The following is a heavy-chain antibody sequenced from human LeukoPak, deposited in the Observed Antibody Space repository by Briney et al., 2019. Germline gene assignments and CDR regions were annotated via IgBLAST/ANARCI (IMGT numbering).Heavy chain of an antibody. D-gene: IGHD3-10*01. CDR3: AVYGSGKYSRWFDP. CDR1: GYTFTSYG. J-gene: IGHJ5*02. CDR2: ISVYNGNT. Sequence: ASVKVSCKASGYTFTSYGISWVRQAPGQGLEWMGWISVYNGNTNYAQKLQGRVTMTTDTSTSTAYMELRSLRTDDTAVYYCAVYGSGKYSRWFDPWGQGTLVTVSS. V-gene: IGHV1-18*01.